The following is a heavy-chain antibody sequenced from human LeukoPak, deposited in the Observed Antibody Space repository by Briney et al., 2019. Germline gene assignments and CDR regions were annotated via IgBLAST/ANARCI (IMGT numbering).Heavy chain of an antibody. CDR3: ARLRYCSGGSCLGTWFDP. V-gene: IGHV5-51*01. CDR1: GYSFTSYC. CDR2: IYPGDSDT. J-gene: IGHJ5*02. D-gene: IGHD2-15*01. Sequence: KPGESLKISCKGSGYSFTSYCIGWVRQMPGKGLEWMGIIYPGDSDTRYSPSFQGQVTISADKSISTAYLQWSSLKASDTAMYYCARLRYCSGGSCLGTWFDPWGQGTLVTVSS.